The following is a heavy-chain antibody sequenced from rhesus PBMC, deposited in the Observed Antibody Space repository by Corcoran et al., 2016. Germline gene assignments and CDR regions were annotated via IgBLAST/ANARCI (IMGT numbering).Heavy chain of an antibody. CDR1: GFSFSDYY. J-gene: IGHJ4*01. CDR2: IFGSGGNP. Sequence: VQLVESGGGLAKPGGSLRLSCAASGFSFSDYYMYWVRQAPGKGLEWIGGIFGSGGNPEITPSLHVRVTISLDTSKNQFSLKLSSVTAADTAVYYCARHRPYVYGAVGVFDYWGQGVLVTVSS. CDR3: ARHRPYVYGAVGVFDY. V-gene: IGHV4-93*02. D-gene: IGHD3-34*01.